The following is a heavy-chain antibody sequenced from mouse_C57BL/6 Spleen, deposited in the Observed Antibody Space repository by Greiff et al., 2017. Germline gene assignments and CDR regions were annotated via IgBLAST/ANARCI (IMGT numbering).Heavy chain of an antibody. D-gene: IGHD1-1*01. CDR2: IWSDGST. CDR3: ARQKFTTVAPAMDY. V-gene: IGHV2-6-1*01. CDR1: GFSLTSYG. Sequence: VKLMESGPGLVAPSQSLSITCTVSGFSLTSYGVHWVRQPPGKGLEWLVVIWSDGSTTYNSALKSRLSISKDNSKSQVFLKMNSLQTDDTAMYYCARQKFTTVAPAMDYWGQGTSVTVSS. J-gene: IGHJ4*01.